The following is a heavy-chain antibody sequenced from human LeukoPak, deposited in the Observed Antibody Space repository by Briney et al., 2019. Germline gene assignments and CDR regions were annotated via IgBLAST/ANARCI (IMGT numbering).Heavy chain of an antibody. CDR3: ARGRTWIQPPYFDY. CDR2: IYYSGST. D-gene: IGHD5-18*01. CDR1: GGSISSSSYY. Sequence: SETLSPTCTVSGGSISSSSYYWGWIRQPPGKGLEWIGSIYYSGSTYYNPSLKSRVTISVDTSKNQFSLKLSSVTAADTAVYYCARGRTWIQPPYFDYWGQGTLVTVSS. J-gene: IGHJ4*02. V-gene: IGHV4-39*07.